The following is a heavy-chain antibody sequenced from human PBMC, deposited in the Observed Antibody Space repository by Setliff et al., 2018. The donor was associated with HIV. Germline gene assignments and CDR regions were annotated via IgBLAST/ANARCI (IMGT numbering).Heavy chain of an antibody. V-gene: IGHV1-69-2*01. J-gene: IGHJ4*02. Sequence: GASVKVSCKASGYTFTDYYIHWVQQAPGKGLEWMGRVDPEDGETTYAEKFQGRITITADTSTDTAYRELSSLRSEDSAFYYCTTPLDSSGYFGSDYFDYWGQGALVTVSS. CDR1: GYTFTDYY. CDR2: VDPEDGET. D-gene: IGHD3-22*01. CDR3: TTPLDSSGYFGSDYFDY.